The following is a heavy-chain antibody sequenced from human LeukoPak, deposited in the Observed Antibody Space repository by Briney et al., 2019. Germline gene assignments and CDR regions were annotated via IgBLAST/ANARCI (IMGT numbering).Heavy chain of an antibody. CDR3: ARPSSIAALHYFDY. CDR2: IYYSGST. CDR1: GGSISSSSYY. Sequence: SETLSLTCTVSGGSISSSSYYWGWTRQPPGKGLEWIGSIYYSGSTYYNPSPKSRVTISVDTSKNQFSLKLSSVTAADTAVYYCARPSSIAALHYFDYWGQGTLVTVSS. J-gene: IGHJ4*02. D-gene: IGHD6-6*01. V-gene: IGHV4-39*01.